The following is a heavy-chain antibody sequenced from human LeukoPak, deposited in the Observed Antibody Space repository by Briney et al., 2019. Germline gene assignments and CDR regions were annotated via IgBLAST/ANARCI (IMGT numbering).Heavy chain of an antibody. CDR2: IFYSGST. CDR3: ARDRNLYYFDY. J-gene: IGHJ4*02. CDR1: GGSINSGSYH. V-gene: IGHV4-39*07. D-gene: IGHD4-11*01. Sequence: SETLSLTCTVSGGSINSGSYHWGWIRQPPGKGLEWIGIIFYSGSTYYNPTLKSRVTISVDTSKNHFSLKLTSVTAADAAVYYCARDRNLYYFDYWGQGALVTVSS.